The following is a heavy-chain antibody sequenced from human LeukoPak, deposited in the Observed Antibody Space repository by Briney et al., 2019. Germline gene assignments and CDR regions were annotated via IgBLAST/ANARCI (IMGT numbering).Heavy chain of an antibody. V-gene: IGHV1-69*13. CDR3: ARSYVFGVVILRGLDYYYMDV. CDR1: VGTFSSYA. Sequence: ASVKVSCKASVGTFSSYAISWVRQAPGQGLEWMGGIIPIFGTANYAQKFQGRVTITADESTSTAYMELSSLRSEDTAVYYCARSYVFGVVILRGLDYYYMDVWGKGTTVTVSS. J-gene: IGHJ6*03. D-gene: IGHD3-3*01. CDR2: IIPIFGTA.